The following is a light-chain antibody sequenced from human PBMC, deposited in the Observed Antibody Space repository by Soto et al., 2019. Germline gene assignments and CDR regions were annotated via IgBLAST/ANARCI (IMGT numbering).Light chain of an antibody. Sequence: QSVLTQPPSASGTPGQRVTISCSGSSSNIGSNTVNWYQQLPGTAPKLLIYSNNQRPSGVPDRFSGSKSGTSASLAISGVKAEDGADYYCAAWDDSLNGPVFGGGTQLAVL. CDR2: SNN. CDR1: SSNIGSNT. CDR3: AAWDDSLNGPV. J-gene: IGLJ7*01. V-gene: IGLV1-44*01.